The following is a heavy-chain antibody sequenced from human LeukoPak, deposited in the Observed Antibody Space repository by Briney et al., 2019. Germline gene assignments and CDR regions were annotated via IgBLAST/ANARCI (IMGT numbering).Heavy chain of an antibody. J-gene: IGHJ2*01. V-gene: IGHV4-39*07. D-gene: IGHD6-19*01. CDR2: IYYSGST. CDR3: ARVPSSGWYVGYFDL. Sequence: SETLSLTCTVSGGSISSSSYYWGWIRQPPGKGLEWIGSIYYSGSTYYNPSLKSRVTISVGTSKNQFSLKLSSVTAADTAVYYCARVPSSGWYVGYFDLWGRGTLVTVSS. CDR1: GGSISSSSYY.